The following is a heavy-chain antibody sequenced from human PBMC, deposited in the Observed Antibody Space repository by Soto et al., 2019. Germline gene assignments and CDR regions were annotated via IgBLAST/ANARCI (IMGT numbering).Heavy chain of an antibody. V-gene: IGHV1-69*13. CDR2: IIPIFGTA. Sequence: SVKVSCKASGGTFSSYAISWVRQAPGQGLEWMGGIIPIFGTANYAQKFQGRVTITADESTSTAYMELSSLRSEDTAVYYCASYPGSGSYYYYGMDAWGQGTTVTVSS. J-gene: IGHJ6*02. CDR1: GGTFSSYA. CDR3: ASYPGSGSYYYYGMDA. D-gene: IGHD3-10*01.